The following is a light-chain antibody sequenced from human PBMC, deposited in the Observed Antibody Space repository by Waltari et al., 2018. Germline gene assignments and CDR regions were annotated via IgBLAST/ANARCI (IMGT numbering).Light chain of an antibody. CDR1: QTLSYRSNENY. CDR3: QHYYNIPRT. J-gene: IGKJ1*01. V-gene: IGKV4-1*01. Sequence: DIVMTQSPDSLAVSLGERAPINCKSSQTLSYRSNENYLAWYQQKPGQPPKLLIYGASTRESGVPDRFSGSVSGTDFTLTISSLQAEDVAVYYCQHYYNIPRTFGQGTKVEI. CDR2: GAS.